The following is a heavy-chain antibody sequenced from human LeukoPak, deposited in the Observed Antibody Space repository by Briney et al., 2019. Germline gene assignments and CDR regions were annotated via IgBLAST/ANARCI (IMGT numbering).Heavy chain of an antibody. J-gene: IGHJ6*03. CDR1: GFSFSSYA. CDR2: ISGSGGST. Sequence: GGSLRLSCAASGFSFSSYAMSWVRQAPGKGLEWVSAISGSGGSTYYADSVKGRFTISRDNSKNTLYLQMNSLRAEDTAVYYCAKARITMVRGVIGDYYYYMDVWGKGTTVTVSS. V-gene: IGHV3-23*01. CDR3: AKARITMVRGVIGDYYYYMDV. D-gene: IGHD3-10*01.